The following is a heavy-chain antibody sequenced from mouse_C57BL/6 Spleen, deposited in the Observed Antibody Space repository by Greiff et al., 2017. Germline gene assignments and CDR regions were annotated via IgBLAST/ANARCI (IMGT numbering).Heavy chain of an antibody. V-gene: IGHV3-6*01. CDR1: GYSITSGYY. CDR3: AREGGGSSYGAFDY. J-gene: IGHJ2*01. D-gene: IGHD1-1*01. CDR2: ISYDGSN. Sequence: ESGPGLVKPSQSLSLTCSVTGYSITSGYYWNWIRQFPGNKLEWMGYISYDGSNNYNPSLKNRISITRDTSKNQFCLKLNSVTTEDTATYYCAREGGGSSYGAFDYWGQGTTLTVSS.